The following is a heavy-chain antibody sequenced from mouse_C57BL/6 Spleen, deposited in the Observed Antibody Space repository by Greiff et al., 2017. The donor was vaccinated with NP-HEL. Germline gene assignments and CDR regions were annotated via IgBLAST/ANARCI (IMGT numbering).Heavy chain of an antibody. CDR3: ARKEYCYDEYYFDY. V-gene: IGHV1-64*01. J-gene: IGHJ2*01. Sequence: QVQLQQPGAELVKPGASVKLSCKASGYTFTSYWMHWVKQRPGQGLEWIGMIHPNSGSTNYNEKFKSKATLTVDKSSSTAYMQLSSLTSEDSAVYYCARKEYCYDEYYFDYWGQGTPLTVSS. D-gene: IGHD2-12*01. CDR2: IHPNSGST. CDR1: GYTFTSYW.